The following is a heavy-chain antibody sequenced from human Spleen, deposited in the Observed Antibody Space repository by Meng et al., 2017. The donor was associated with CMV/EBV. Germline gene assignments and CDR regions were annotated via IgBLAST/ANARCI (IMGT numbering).Heavy chain of an antibody. CDR1: GYSFSNAW. CDR3: AKDRPPFTVVASMDV. V-gene: IGHV3-33*06. J-gene: IGHJ6*02. D-gene: IGHD4-23*01. CDR2: IWYDGSNK. Sequence: GGSLRLSCAVSGYSFSNAWMRWVRQAPGKGLEWVAVIWYDGSNKYYADSVKGRFTISRDNSKNTLYLQMNSLRAEDTAVYYCAKDRPPFTVVASMDVWGQGTTVTVSS.